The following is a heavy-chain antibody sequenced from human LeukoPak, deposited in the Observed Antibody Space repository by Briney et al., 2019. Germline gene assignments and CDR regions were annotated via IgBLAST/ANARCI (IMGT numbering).Heavy chain of an antibody. V-gene: IGHV4-59*08. Sequence: SETLSLTCTVSGASIRSNYWSWIRQPPGKGLEWIGNIHYGGSTNYNPSLKSRVTKSLDTSNNQFFLKLRSVTAADTAVYYCLSRRAIDIWGQGTMVTVSS. J-gene: IGHJ3*02. CDR1: GASIRSNY. CDR3: LSRRAIDI. CDR2: IHYGGST.